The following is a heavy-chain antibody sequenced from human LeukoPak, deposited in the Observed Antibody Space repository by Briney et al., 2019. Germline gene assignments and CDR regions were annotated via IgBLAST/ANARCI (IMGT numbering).Heavy chain of an antibody. CDR2: INWNGGST. CDR3: AKGVRDILTGYYFDY. D-gene: IGHD3-9*01. V-gene: IGHV3-20*04. Sequence: GGSLRLSCVASGSTFSEFGMHWVRQAPGKGLEWVSGINWNGGSTGYADSVKGRFTISRDNAKNSLYLQMNSLRAEDTALYYCAKGVRDILTGYYFDYWGQGTLVTVSS. J-gene: IGHJ4*02. CDR1: GSTFSEFG.